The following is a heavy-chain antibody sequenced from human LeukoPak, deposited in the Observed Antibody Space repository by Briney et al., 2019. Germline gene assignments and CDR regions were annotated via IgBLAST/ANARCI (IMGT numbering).Heavy chain of an antibody. CDR3: ASFYCSGGSCYQYYYYYYMDV. J-gene: IGHJ6*03. Sequence: SETLSLTCTVSGGSISISGYYWAWIRQPPGKGPEWIGSIFYTGTTYYNPSLKSRVTISVDTSKNQFSLKLSSVTAADTAVYYCASFYCSGGSCYQYYYYYYMDVWGKGTTVTVSS. V-gene: IGHV4-39*01. D-gene: IGHD2-15*01. CDR2: IFYTGTT. CDR1: GGSISISGYY.